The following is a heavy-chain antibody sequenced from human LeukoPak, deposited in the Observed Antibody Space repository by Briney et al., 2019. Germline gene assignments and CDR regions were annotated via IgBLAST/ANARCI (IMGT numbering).Heavy chain of an antibody. V-gene: IGHV5-51*01. CDR3: ARQASPNQYCSSTSCPYYFDY. J-gene: IGHJ4*02. CDR1: GYSFTSYW. Sequence: GESLKISCKGSGYSFTSYWIGWARQMPGKGLEWMGIIYPGDSDTRDSPSLQGQVTISADKSISTAYLQWSSLKASDTAMYYCARQASPNQYCSSTSCPYYFDYWGQGTLVTVSS. CDR2: IYPGDSDT. D-gene: IGHD2-2*01.